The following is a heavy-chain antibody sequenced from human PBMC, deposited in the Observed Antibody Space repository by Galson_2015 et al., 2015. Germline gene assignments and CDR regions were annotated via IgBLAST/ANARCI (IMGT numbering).Heavy chain of an antibody. D-gene: IGHD6-19*01. CDR3: ARAGQGIAVDRGAFDI. V-gene: IGHV3-33*01. CDR1: GFTFSSYG. CDR2: IWYDGSNK. J-gene: IGHJ3*02. Sequence: SLRLSCAASGFTFSSYGMHWVRQAPGKGLEWVAVIWYDGSNKYYADSVKGRFTISRDNSKNTLYLQMNSLRAEDTAVYYCARAGQGIAVDRGAFDIWGQGTMVTVSS.